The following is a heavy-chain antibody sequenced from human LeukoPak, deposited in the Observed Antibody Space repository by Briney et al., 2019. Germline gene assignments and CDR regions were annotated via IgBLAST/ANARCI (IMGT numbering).Heavy chain of an antibody. V-gene: IGHV3-23*01. J-gene: IGHJ4*02. CDR2: ISGSGGST. CDR1: GFTFRTYA. D-gene: IGHD6-13*01. Sequence: PGGSLRLSCAASGFTFRTYAMSWVRQAPGKGLEWVSAISGSGGSTYYADSVKGRFTISRDNSKNTLYLQMNSLRAEDTAVYYCAKDPVAAAGTFDYWGQGTLVTVSS. CDR3: AKDPVAAAGTFDY.